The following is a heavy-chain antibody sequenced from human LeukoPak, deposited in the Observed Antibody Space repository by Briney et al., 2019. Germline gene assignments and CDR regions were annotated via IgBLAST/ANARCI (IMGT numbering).Heavy chain of an antibody. V-gene: IGHV1-2*02. CDR3: ARGFGAVDTAMPKGNY. CDR1: GYTFTGYY. Sequence: ASVKVSCKASGYTFTGYYMHWVRQAPGQGLEWMGWINPNSGGTNYAQKFQGRVTMTRDTSISTAYMELSRLRSDDTAVYYCARGFGAVDTAMPKGNYWGQGTLVTVSS. J-gene: IGHJ4*02. CDR2: INPNSGGT. D-gene: IGHD5-18*01.